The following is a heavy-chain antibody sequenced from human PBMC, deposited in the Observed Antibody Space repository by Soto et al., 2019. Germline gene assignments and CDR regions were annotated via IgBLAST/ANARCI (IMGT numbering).Heavy chain of an antibody. CDR2: ISYDGSNK. Sequence: QVQLVESGGGVVQPGRSLRLSCAASGFTFSSYGMHWVRQAPGKGLEWVAVISYDGSNKYYADSVKGRFTISRDNSKNTLYLQMNSLRAEDTAVYYCARDSESWFDPWGQGTLVTVSS. CDR1: GFTFSSYG. V-gene: IGHV3-30*03. CDR3: ARDSESWFDP. J-gene: IGHJ5*02.